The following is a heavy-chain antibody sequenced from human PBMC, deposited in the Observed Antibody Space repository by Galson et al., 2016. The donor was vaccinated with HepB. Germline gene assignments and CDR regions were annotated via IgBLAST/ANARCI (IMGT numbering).Heavy chain of an antibody. D-gene: IGHD1-26*01. Sequence: VWVSAIRGGDSSTYYADSVRGRFTISRDNSKNTLYLQMNSLRVEDTALYYCAKDSPIGVSYADYDFWGQGILVTVSS. V-gene: IGHV3-23*01. CDR3: AKDSPIGVSYADYDF. CDR2: IRGGDSST. J-gene: IGHJ4*02.